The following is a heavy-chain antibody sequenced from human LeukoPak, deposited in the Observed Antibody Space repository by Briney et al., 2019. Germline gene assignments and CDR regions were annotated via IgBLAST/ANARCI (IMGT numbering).Heavy chain of an antibody. J-gene: IGHJ5*02. Sequence: SETLSLTCTVSGGSISSNYWSWIRQPPGKGLEWMGYINYSGTTTYNPSLKSRVTISLDTPKNQFSLKLTSVTAADTAVYFCARYCSDGRCFGWFDPWGQGTLVSVSA. V-gene: IGHV4-59*01. D-gene: IGHD2-15*01. CDR2: INYSGTT. CDR1: GGSISSNY. CDR3: ARYCSDGRCFGWFDP.